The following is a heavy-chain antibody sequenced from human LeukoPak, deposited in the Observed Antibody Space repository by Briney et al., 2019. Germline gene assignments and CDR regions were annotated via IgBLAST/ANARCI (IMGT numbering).Heavy chain of an antibody. CDR1: DDSIISSSYY. Sequence: SETLSLTCSVSDDSIISSSYYWGWIRQPPGKGLEWIGIIFFRGNTNYSPSLKSWVTMSVDTSKKQFSLNLKSVTAADTAVYYCARHRDVSGYYALDYWGQGTLVTVSP. D-gene: IGHD3-22*01. J-gene: IGHJ4*02. V-gene: IGHV4-39*01. CDR3: ARHRDVSGYYALDY. CDR2: IFFRGNT.